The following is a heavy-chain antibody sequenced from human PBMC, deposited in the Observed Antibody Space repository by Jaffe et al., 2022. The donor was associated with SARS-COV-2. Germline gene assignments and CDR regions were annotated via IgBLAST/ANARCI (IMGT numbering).Heavy chain of an antibody. V-gene: IGHV3-30*18. D-gene: IGHD2-15*01. Sequence: QVQLVESGGGVVQPGRSLRLSCAASGFTFSSYGMHWVRQAPGKGLEWVAVISYDGSNKYYADSVKGRFTISRDNSKNTLYLQMNSLRAEDTAVYYCAKQYCSGGSCYPMGWYFDLWGRGTLVTVSS. J-gene: IGHJ2*01. CDR1: GFTFSSYG. CDR2: ISYDGSNK. CDR3: AKQYCSGGSCYPMGWYFDL.